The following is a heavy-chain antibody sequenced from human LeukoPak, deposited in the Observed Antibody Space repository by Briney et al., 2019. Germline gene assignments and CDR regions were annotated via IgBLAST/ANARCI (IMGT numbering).Heavy chain of an antibody. Sequence: GGSLRLSCAASGFTFSSYWMHWVRQAPGKGLVWVSRINSDGSSTSYADSVKGRFTISRDNAKNTLYLQMNSLRAEDTAVYYCARSDLSFEYHYYYYMDVWGKGTTVTVSS. V-gene: IGHV3-74*01. CDR3: ARSDLSFEYHYYYYMDV. D-gene: IGHD3-16*02. CDR1: GFTFSSYW. J-gene: IGHJ6*03. CDR2: INSDGSST.